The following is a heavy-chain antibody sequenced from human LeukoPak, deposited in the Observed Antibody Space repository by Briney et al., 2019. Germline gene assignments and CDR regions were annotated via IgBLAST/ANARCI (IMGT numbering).Heavy chain of an antibody. CDR1: GFTFSSYG. CDR3: ALYCSSTSCPPH. Sequence: GGSLRLSCAASGFTFSSYGMHWVRQAPGKGLEWVAFIRYDGSNKYYADSVKGRFTISRDNSKSTLYLQMNSLRAEDTAVYYCALYCSSTSCPPHWGQGTLVTVSS. D-gene: IGHD2-2*01. V-gene: IGHV3-30*02. CDR2: IRYDGSNK. J-gene: IGHJ4*02.